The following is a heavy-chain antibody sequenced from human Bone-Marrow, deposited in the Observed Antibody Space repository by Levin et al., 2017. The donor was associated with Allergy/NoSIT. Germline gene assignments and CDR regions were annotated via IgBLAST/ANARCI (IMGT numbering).Heavy chain of an antibody. CDR1: GSTLTEVS. V-gene: IGHV1-24*01. J-gene: IGHJ3*01. CDR3: ATSLEISDAFDV. D-gene: IGHD3-3*01. CDR2: FDPEEGET. Sequence: ASVKVSCKVSGSTLTEVSMHWVRQAPGKGLEWMGGFDPEEGETVYAQKFQGRVTMTEDTSTDTAYMELSSLRSEDTAVFYCATSLEISDAFDVWGQGTMITVSS.